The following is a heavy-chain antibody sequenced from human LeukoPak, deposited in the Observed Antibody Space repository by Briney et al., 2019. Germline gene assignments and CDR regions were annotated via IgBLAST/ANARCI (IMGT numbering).Heavy chain of an antibody. CDR2: INTDGGST. Sequence: GGSLRLSCVASGFTLGNYWMHWVRQAPGKGLVWVSHINTDGGSTNYADSVKGRFTISRDNAKNSLYLQMNSLRAEDTAVYYCARDIAYYYGMDVWGQGTTVTVSS. D-gene: IGHD6-13*01. CDR3: ARDIAYYYGMDV. V-gene: IGHV3-74*01. J-gene: IGHJ6*02. CDR1: GFTLGNYW.